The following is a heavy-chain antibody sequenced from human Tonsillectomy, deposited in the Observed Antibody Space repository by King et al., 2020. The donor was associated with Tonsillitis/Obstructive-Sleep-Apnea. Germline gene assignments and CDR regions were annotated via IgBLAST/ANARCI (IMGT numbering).Heavy chain of an antibody. CDR3: AHQVCCNTTSFYIGKFDWFAP. V-gene: IGHV2-5*02. D-gene: IGHD2-2*02. CDR2: IYWDDDK. Sequence: ITLKESGPTLVKPTQTLTLTCTFSGFSLSTSGVGVGWIRQSPGKALEWLAVIYWDDDKRYSPSLKRRLTITKETSKNQVVLTVTNMDPVDTATYYCAHQVCCNTTSFYIGKFDWFAPWGQGTPVTVPS. J-gene: IGHJ5*02. CDR1: GFSLSTSGVG.